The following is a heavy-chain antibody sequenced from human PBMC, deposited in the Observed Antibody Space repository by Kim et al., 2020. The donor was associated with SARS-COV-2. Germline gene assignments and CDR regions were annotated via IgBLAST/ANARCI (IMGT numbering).Heavy chain of an antibody. J-gene: IGHJ4*02. D-gene: IGHD6-13*01. V-gene: IGHV4-59*01. Sequence: SETLSLTCTVSGGSISSYYWSWIRQPPGKGLEWIGYIYYSGSTNYNPSLKSRVTISVDTSKNQFSLKQSSVTAADTAVYYCARCLSSYSSSWEFDYWGQGTLVTVSS. CDR3: ARCLSSYSSSWEFDY. CDR2: IYYSGST. CDR1: GGSISSYY.